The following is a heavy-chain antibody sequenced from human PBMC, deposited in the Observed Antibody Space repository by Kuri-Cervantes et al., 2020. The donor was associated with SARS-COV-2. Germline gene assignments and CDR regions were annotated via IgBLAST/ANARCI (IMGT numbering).Heavy chain of an antibody. V-gene: IGHV3-48*04. CDR1: GFTFSSYS. CDR3: AIIGTLYNFDAFDI. J-gene: IGHJ3*02. Sequence: GESLKISCAASGFTFSSYSMNWVRQAPGKGLEWVSYISSSSSTIYYADSVKGRFTISRDNAKNSLYLQMNSLRAEDTAVYYCAIIGTLYNFDAFDIWGQGTMVTVSS. D-gene: IGHD1-1*01. CDR2: ISSSSSTI.